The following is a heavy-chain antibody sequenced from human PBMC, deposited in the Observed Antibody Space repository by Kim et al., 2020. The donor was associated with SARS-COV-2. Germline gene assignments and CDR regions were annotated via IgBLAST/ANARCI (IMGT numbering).Heavy chain of an antibody. D-gene: IGHD5-18*01. J-gene: IGHJ3*02. CDR3: ARGHVDTAMGEAFDI. V-gene: IGHV3-53*04. Sequence: DAVKGRFTISRHNSKNTLYLQMNSLRAEDTAVYYCARGHVDTAMGEAFDIWGQGTMVTVSS.